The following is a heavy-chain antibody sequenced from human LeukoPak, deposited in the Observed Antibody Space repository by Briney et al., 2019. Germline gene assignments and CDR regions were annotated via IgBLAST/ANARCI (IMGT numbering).Heavy chain of an antibody. V-gene: IGHV3-11*01. Sequence: GGSLRLSFAASGFTFSDYNMSWIRQAPGKGLGWVSYISSSGSTIYYADSVKGRFTISRDNAKNSLYLQMNSLRAEDTAVYYCAIYPTHIRYIVATMWGQGTLVTVSS. D-gene: IGHD5-12*01. CDR2: ISSSGSTI. CDR3: AIYPTHIRYIVATM. J-gene: IGHJ4*02. CDR1: GFTFSDYN.